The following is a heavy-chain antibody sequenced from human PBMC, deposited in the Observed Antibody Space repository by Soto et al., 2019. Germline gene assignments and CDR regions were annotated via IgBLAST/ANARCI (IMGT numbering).Heavy chain of an antibody. CDR3: ARVLGLRSLDSGGWFDP. Sequence: SETLSLTCAVSGGSISSSNWWSWVRQPPGKGLEWIGEIYHSGSTNYNPSLKSRVTISVDKSKNQFSLKLSSVTAADTAVYYCARVLGLRSLDSGGWFDPWGQGTLVTVSS. CDR2: IYHSGST. V-gene: IGHV4-4*02. CDR1: GGSISSSNW. D-gene: IGHD3-3*01. J-gene: IGHJ5*02.